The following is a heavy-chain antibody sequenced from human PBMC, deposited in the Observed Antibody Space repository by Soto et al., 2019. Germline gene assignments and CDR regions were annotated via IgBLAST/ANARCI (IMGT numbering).Heavy chain of an antibody. CDR2: ISAYNGDT. D-gene: IGHD3-22*01. Sequence: ASEKVSCKASGYTFTSYGISWVRQAPGHGLEWMGWISAYNGDTNFAQNLQGRVTMTTDTSTSTAYMGLRGLRSDDTAVYSSARESSPSAYYSPRCYDCRGQGTRGTVSS. CDR1: GYTFTSYG. J-gene: IGHJ5*01. CDR3: ARESSPSAYYSPRCYDC. V-gene: IGHV1-18*04.